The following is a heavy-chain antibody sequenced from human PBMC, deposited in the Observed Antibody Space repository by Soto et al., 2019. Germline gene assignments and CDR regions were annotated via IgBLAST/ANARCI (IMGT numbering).Heavy chain of an antibody. Sequence: SVKVSCKASGGTFSSYTISWVRQAPGQGLEWMGRIIPILGIANYAQKFQGRVTITADKSTSTAYMELRSLRSDDTAVYYCARDCSGATCSFNYWGQGTLVTVSS. J-gene: IGHJ4*02. CDR2: IIPILGIA. D-gene: IGHD2-15*01. V-gene: IGHV1-69*04. CDR3: ARDCSGATCSFNY. CDR1: GGTFSSYT.